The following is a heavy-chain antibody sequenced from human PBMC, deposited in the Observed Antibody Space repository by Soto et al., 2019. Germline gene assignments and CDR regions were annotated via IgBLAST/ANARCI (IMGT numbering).Heavy chain of an antibody. D-gene: IGHD5-18*01. J-gene: IGHJ6*02. CDR2: IYYSGST. Sequence: SETLSLTCTVSGGSISSYYWSWIRQPPGKGLEWIGYIYYSGSTNYNPSLKSRVTISVDASKNQFSLKLSSVTAADTAVYYCARDRQYSYGPGYYYYYGMDVWGQGTTVTVSS. CDR3: ARDRQYSYGPGYYYYYGMDV. CDR1: GGSISSYY. V-gene: IGHV4-59*01.